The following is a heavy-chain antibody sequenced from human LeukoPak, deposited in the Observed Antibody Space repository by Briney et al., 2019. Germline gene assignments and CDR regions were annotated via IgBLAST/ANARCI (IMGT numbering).Heavy chain of an antibody. D-gene: IGHD6-13*01. V-gene: IGHV4-59*01. Sequence: PSETLSLTCTVSGGSISSYYWSWIRQPPGKGLEWIGYIYYSGSTNYNPSLKSRVTISVDTSKNRFSLKLSSVTAADTAVYYCARGTPFEAAVDFQHWGQGTLVTVSS. CDR3: ARGTPFEAAVDFQH. J-gene: IGHJ1*01. CDR2: IYYSGST. CDR1: GGSISSYY.